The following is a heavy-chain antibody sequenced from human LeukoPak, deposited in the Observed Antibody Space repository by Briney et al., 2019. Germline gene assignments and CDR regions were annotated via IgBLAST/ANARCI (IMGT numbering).Heavy chain of an antibody. D-gene: IGHD3-10*01. CDR2: INHSGST. Sequence: PSETLSLTCAVYGGSFSGYYWSWIRQPPGKGLEWIGEINHSGSTNYNPSLKSRVTISVDTSKNQFSLKLSSVTAADTAVYYCAMDEWFGESSYYWGQGTLVTVSS. CDR3: AMDEWFGESSYY. J-gene: IGHJ4*02. V-gene: IGHV4-34*01. CDR1: GGSFSGYY.